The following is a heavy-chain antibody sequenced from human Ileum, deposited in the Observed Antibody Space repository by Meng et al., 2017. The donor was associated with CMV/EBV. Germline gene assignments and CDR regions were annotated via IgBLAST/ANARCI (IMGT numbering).Heavy chain of an antibody. CDR3: ARDRGSYPYYFDY. Sequence: LTGAASGFTFSSYAMHWVRQAPGKGLEYVSAISTNGGSTYYADSVKGRFTISRDNSKNTLYLQMGSLRAEDMAVYYCARDRGSYPYYFDYWGQGTLVTVSS. J-gene: IGHJ4*02. CDR1: GFTFSSYA. CDR2: ISTNGGST. D-gene: IGHD1-26*01. V-gene: IGHV3-64*02.